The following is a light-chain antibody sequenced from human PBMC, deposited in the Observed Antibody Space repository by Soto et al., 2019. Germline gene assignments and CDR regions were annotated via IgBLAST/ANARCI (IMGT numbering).Light chain of an antibody. Sequence: DIQLTQSPSSLSASIGDRVTITCQASQDINNYLNWYQQKPGEAPKVLIYDASNLQRGVPSRFSGGGSGTDFTFTISSLQPEDIATYYCQQANSFPLTFGGGTRVEIK. CDR1: QDINNY. CDR2: DAS. V-gene: IGKV1-33*01. CDR3: QQANSFPLT. J-gene: IGKJ4*01.